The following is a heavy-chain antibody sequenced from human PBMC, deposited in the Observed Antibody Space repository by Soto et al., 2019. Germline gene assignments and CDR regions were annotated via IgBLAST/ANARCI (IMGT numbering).Heavy chain of an antibody. CDR2: INPISGGT. Sequence: ASVKVSCKASGYTFTAYYMHWVRLAPGQGLEWMGWINPISGGTNYAQKSQGRVSMTRDTSITTAYLELSSLTSDDTAIYCCARKETSRSWFDPWGQGTLVTVSS. V-gene: IGHV1-2*02. CDR1: GYTFTAYY. CDR3: ARKETSRSWFDP. D-gene: IGHD3-16*02. J-gene: IGHJ5*02.